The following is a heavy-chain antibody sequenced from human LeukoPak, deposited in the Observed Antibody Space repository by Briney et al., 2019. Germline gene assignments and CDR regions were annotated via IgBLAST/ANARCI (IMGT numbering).Heavy chain of an antibody. CDR1: GGSISGFH. CDR2: VSTSGST. D-gene: IGHD1-26*01. CDR3: ARQDSKVGAYTGPYYFDY. V-gene: IGHV4-4*07. Sequence: PSETLSLTCSVSGGSISGFHWSWIRQTAGKGLEWIGRVSTSGSTSYNPSLESRVTMSVDTSKNQVSLKVTSVTAADTAVYYCARQDSKVGAYTGPYYFDYWGQGTLVTVSS. J-gene: IGHJ4*02.